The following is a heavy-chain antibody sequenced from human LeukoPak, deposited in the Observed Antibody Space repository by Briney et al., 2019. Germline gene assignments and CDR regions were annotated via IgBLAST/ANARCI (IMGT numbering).Heavy chain of an antibody. CDR3: ARLGGDVDY. V-gene: IGHV6-1*01. CDR2: TYYRSKWYN. J-gene: IGHJ4*02. CDR1: GDRVSARNAA. Sequence: SQTLSLTCAISGDRVSARNAAWNWIRQSPSRGLEWLGRTYYRSKWYNEYAVSVKSRITINPDTSKNQFFLQLNSVTPEDTAVYYCARLGGDVDYWGQGTLVTVSS. D-gene: IGHD2-21*02.